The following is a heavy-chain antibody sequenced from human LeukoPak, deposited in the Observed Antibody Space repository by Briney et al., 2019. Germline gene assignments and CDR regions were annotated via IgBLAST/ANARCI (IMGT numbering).Heavy chain of an antibody. CDR1: GFTVGNNY. CDR2: IYSDGTT. Sequence: GGSLRLSCAASGFTVGNNYMNWVRQAPGKGLEWVSVIYSDGTTYYADSVKGRFTISRDNSKNTLHLQMNSLRAEDTAVYYCARIPSNYGYYFDYWGRGTLVTVSS. V-gene: IGHV3-66*02. D-gene: IGHD4-11*01. J-gene: IGHJ4*02. CDR3: ARIPSNYGYYFDY.